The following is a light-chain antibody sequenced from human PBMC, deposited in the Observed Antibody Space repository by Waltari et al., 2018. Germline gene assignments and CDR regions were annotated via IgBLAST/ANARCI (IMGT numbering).Light chain of an antibody. J-gene: IGKJ4*01. V-gene: IGKV3-20*01. CDR3: QKYGRTPRP. Sequence: EIVLTQSPGTLSLSPGESASLSCRASQSLGNTYLAWYQQKPGQAPRLLLFEASRRATGIPDRFSGSGSGTDFTLTISRLEPEDFAVYFCQKYGRTPRPFGGGTKVEI. CDR2: EAS. CDR1: QSLGNTY.